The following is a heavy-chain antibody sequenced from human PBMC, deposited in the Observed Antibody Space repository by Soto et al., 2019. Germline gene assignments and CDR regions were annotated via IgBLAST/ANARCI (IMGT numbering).Heavy chain of an antibody. D-gene: IGHD3-22*01. J-gene: IGHJ6*02. V-gene: IGHV1-46*01. Sequence: GASVKVSCKASQYNFTNYCVHWVRQAPGQGLEWMGVINPAGGYSKYAQRFRGGVTMTRDTSTNTVYMDLRSLRPEDTAVYFCARALFDTDSVPVGAESRYYVMDVWGRGTTVTVSS. CDR2: INPAGGYS. CDR1: QYNFTNYC. CDR3: ARALFDTDSVPVGAESRYYVMDV.